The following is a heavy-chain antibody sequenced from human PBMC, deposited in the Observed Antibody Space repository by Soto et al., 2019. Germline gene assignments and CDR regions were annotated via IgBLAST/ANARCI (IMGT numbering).Heavy chain of an antibody. CDR1: GGSISSGGYY. D-gene: IGHD2-15*01. CDR3: ARGRVYCSGGSCYPPTYYYYGMDV. J-gene: IGHJ6*02. Sequence: SETLSLTCTVSGGSISSGGYYWSWIRQHPGKGLDWIGYIYYSGSTYYNPSLKSRVTISVDTSKNQFSLKLSSVTAADTAVYYCARGRVYCSGGSCYPPTYYYYGMDVWGQGTTVTVSS. V-gene: IGHV4-31*03. CDR2: IYYSGST.